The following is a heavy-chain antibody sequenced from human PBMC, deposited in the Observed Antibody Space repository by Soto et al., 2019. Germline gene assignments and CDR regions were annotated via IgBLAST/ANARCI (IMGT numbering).Heavy chain of an antibody. CDR1: GYTFTGYY. J-gene: IGHJ4*02. Sequence: ASVKVSCKXSGYTFTGYYMHWVRQAPGQGLEWMGWINPNSGGTNYAQKFQGRVTMTRDTSISTAYMELSRLRSDDTAVYYCARELDYGDYEVVDYWGQGTLVTVSS. CDR2: INPNSGGT. D-gene: IGHD4-17*01. V-gene: IGHV1-2*02. CDR3: ARELDYGDYEVVDY.